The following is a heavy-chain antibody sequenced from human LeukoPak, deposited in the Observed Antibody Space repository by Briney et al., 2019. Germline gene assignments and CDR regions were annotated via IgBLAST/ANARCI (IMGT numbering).Heavy chain of an antibody. CDR1: GFTFATND. V-gene: IGHV3-23*01. J-gene: IGHJ4*02. Sequence: GGSLRLSCVASGFTFATNDMSWVRQAPGGGLEWISVISGTSGESYYAGSVTGRFTMSRDTSRNMLYLQMNGLRADDTAFYYCAKRNDDRALDYWGQGGLVTVSS. CDR2: ISGTSGES. D-gene: IGHD3-9*01. CDR3: AKRNDDRALDY.